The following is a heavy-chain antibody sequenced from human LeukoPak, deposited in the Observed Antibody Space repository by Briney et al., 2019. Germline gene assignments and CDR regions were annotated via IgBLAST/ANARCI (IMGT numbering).Heavy chain of an antibody. J-gene: IGHJ4*02. CDR1: GFTFSSYS. V-gene: IGHV3-21*01. D-gene: IGHD6-6*01. CDR3: ARAKYSSSSTVDY. Sequence: GGSLRLSCAASGFTFSSYSMNWVRQAPGKGLEWVSSISSSSSYIYYTDSVKGRFTISRDNAKNSLYLQMNSLRAEDTAVYYCARAKYSSSSTVDYWGQGTLVTVSS. CDR2: ISSSSSYI.